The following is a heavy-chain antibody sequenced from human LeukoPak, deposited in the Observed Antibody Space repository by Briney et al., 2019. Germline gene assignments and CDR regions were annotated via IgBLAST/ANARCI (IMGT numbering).Heavy chain of an antibody. D-gene: IGHD6-19*01. J-gene: IGHJ3*02. V-gene: IGHV4-59*08. CDR3: ARRKNSGWSTDAFDI. Sequence: SETLSLTCTVSGGSINNYYWSWIRQPPGKGLEWIGYIYHSGSTNYNPSLKSRVTISVDTSKNQFSLNLSSVAAADTAVYYCARRKNSGWSTDAFDIWGQGTMVTVSS. CDR1: GGSINNYY. CDR2: IYHSGST.